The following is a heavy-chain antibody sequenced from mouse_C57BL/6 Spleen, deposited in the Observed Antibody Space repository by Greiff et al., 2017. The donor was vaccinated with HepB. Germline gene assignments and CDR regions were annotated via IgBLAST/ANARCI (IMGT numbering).Heavy chain of an antibody. CDR3: ARFYGSTYYFDY. CDR2: IYPGDGDT. Sequence: VHLVESGAELVKPGASVKISCKASGYAFSSYWMNWVKQRPGKGLEWIGQIYPGDGDTNYNGKFKGKATLTADKSSSTAYMQLSSLTSEDSAVYFCARFYGSTYYFDYWGQGTTLTVSS. CDR1: GYAFSSYW. V-gene: IGHV1-80*01. J-gene: IGHJ2*01. D-gene: IGHD1-1*01.